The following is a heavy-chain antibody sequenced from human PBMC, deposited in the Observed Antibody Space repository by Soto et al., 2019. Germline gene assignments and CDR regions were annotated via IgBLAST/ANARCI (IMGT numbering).Heavy chain of an antibody. CDR2: INHSGST. J-gene: IGHJ5*02. CDR1: GGSFSGYY. V-gene: IGHV4-34*01. D-gene: IGHD3-9*01. Sequence: QVQLQQWGAGLLKPSETLSLTCAVYGGSFSGYYWSWIRQPPGKGLEWIGEINHSGSTNYNPSLKCRVTISVHTSKNQFSLKLSSVTAADTAVYYCARMYGISPRIDPWGQGTLVTVSS. CDR3: ARMYGISPRIDP.